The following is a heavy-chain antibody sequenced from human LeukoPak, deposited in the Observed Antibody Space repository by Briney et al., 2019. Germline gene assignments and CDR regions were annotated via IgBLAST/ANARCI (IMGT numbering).Heavy chain of an antibody. V-gene: IGHV3-48*04. CDR2: IKGTGLTT. J-gene: IGHJ4*02. CDR3: AREGAYYYDSSGFKD. D-gene: IGHD3-22*01. Sequence: GGSLRLSCAASGFTFSSYGMSWIRQAPGKGLEWVSTIKGTGLTTYYADSVKGRFTISRDNAKNSLFLQMNSLRAEDTAVYYCAREGAYYYDSSGFKDWGQGTLVTVSS. CDR1: GFTFSSYG.